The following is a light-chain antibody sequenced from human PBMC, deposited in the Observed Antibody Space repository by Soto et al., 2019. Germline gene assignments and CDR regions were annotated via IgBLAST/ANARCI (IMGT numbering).Light chain of an antibody. Sequence: EIVLTQSPGTLSLSPGERATLSCRASQSVSSSYLAWYQQKPGRAPRLLIYGASSRATGIPDRFSGSGSGTDFTLTISRLESADFAVYYCQQYGSSPRTFGQGTKLEIK. CDR3: QQYGSSPRT. J-gene: IGKJ2*01. CDR1: QSVSSSY. CDR2: GAS. V-gene: IGKV3-20*01.